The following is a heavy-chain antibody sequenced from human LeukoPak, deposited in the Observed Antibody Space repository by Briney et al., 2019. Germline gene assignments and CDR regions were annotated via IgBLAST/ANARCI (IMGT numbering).Heavy chain of an antibody. CDR3: ARVRIYDILTGRVGYYLDY. Sequence: PGGSLRLSCAASGFTFSSYWMHWVRQAPGKGLVWVSRINSDGSSTSYADSVKGRFTISRDNAKNTLYLQMNSLRAEDTAVYYCARVRIYDILTGRVGYYLDYWGQGTLVTVSS. D-gene: IGHD3-9*01. CDR1: GFTFSSYW. J-gene: IGHJ4*02. CDR2: INSDGSST. V-gene: IGHV3-74*01.